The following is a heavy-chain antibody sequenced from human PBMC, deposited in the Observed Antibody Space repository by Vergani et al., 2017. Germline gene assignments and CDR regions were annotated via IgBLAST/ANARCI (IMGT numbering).Heavy chain of an antibody. J-gene: IGHJ3*02. CDR1: GYSFTSYW. Sequence: EVQLVQSGAEVKKPGESLKISCKGSGYSFTSYWIGWVRQMPGKGREWMGIIYPGDSDTRYRQSFQGQVTISADKSISTAYLQWSSLKASDTAMYYCAEQNDYGDYGSAFDIWGQGTMVTVSS. CDR2: IYPGDSDT. D-gene: IGHD4-17*01. CDR3: AEQNDYGDYGSAFDI. V-gene: IGHV5-51*03.